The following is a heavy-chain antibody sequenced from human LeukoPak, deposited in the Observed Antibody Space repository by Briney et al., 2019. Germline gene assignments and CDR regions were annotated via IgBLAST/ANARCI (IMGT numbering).Heavy chain of an antibody. J-gene: IGHJ4*02. CDR3: ARGPVIAAAAYY. V-gene: IGHV3-30*04. CDR1: GFTFSSYA. D-gene: IGHD6-13*01. CDR2: ISYDGSNK. Sequence: PGRSLRLSCAAPGFTFSSYAMHWVRQAPGKGLEWVAVISYDGSNKYYADSVKGRFTISRDNSKNTLYLQMNSLRAEDTAVYYCARGPVIAAAAYYWGQGTLVTVSS.